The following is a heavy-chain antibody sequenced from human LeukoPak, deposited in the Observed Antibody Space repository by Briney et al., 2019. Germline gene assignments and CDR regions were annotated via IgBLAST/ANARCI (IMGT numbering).Heavy chain of an antibody. CDR3: ARDRDGT. V-gene: IGHV3-48*02. CDR1: GFTFSSYG. CDR2: ISSGSSSI. Sequence: PGGSLRLSCAASGFTFSSYGMNRVRQAPGKGLEWVSYISSGSSSIYYADSVKGRFTISRDNAKNSLFLQMNSLRDEDTALYYCARDRDGTWGQGTLVTVSS. D-gene: IGHD5-24*01. J-gene: IGHJ5*02.